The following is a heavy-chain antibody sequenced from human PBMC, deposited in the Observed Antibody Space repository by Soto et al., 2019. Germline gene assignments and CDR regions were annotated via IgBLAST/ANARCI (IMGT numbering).Heavy chain of an antibody. V-gene: IGHV3-23*01. CDR1: GFTFSSYA. CDR3: AKDLVGYSNYVGYFDY. D-gene: IGHD4-4*01. J-gene: IGHJ4*02. Sequence: EVQLLESGGGLVQPGGSLRLSCAASGFTFSSYAMSWVRQAPGKGLEWVSAISGSGGSTYYADSVKGRFTISRDNSKNTLYLKMNSLRAEDTAVYYCAKDLVGYSNYVGYFDYWGQGTLVTVSS. CDR2: ISGSGGST.